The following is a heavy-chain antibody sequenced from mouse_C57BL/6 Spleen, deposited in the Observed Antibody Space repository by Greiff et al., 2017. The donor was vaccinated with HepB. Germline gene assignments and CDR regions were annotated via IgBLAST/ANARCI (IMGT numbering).Heavy chain of an antibody. Sequence: EVQLQQSGPELVKPGASVKISCKASGYSFTGYYMNWVKQSPEKSLEWIGEINPSTGGTTYNQKFKAKATLTVDKSSSTAYMQLKSLTSEDSAVYYCARLGHSNRAYWGQGTLVTVSA. J-gene: IGHJ3*01. D-gene: IGHD2-5*01. V-gene: IGHV1-42*01. CDR2: INPSTGGT. CDR1: GYSFTGYY. CDR3: ARLGHSNRAY.